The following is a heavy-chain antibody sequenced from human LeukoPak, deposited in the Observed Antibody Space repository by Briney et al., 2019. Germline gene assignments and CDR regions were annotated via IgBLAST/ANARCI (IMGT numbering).Heavy chain of an antibody. J-gene: IGHJ6*02. CDR1: GGTFSSYA. CDR2: IIPIFGIA. Sequence: GSSVKVSCKASGGTFSSYAISWVRQAPGQGLEWMGRIIPIFGIANYAQKFQGRVTITADKSTSTAYMELSSLRSEGTAVYYCARVYYDSSGYGEFSYYGMDVWGQGTTVTVSS. V-gene: IGHV1-69*04. CDR3: ARVYYDSSGYGEFSYYGMDV. D-gene: IGHD3-22*01.